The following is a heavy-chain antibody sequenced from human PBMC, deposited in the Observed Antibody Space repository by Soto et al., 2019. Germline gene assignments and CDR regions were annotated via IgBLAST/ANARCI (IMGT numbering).Heavy chain of an antibody. CDR1: VFTFSIYG. D-gene: IGHD4-4*01. CDR3: AKDLDPSFTVGWPGVNWFDP. Sequence: WGSLLVSCAASVFTFSIYGMHWVRQAPGKGLEWVAVISYDGSNKYYADSVNGRFTISIDNSKNTLYLQMNSLRAEDTAVYYCAKDLDPSFTVGWPGVNWFDPWGQGTLVTVS. V-gene: IGHV3-30*18. J-gene: IGHJ5*02. CDR2: ISYDGSNK.